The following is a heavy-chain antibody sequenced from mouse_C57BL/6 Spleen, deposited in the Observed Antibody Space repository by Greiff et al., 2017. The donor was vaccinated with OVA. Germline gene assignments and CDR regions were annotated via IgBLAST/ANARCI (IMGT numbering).Heavy chain of an antibody. Sequence: QVQLQQPGAELVMPGASVKLSCKASGYTFTSYWMHWVKQRPGQGLEWIGEIDPSDSYTNYNQKFKGKSTLTVDKSSSTAYMQLSSLTSEDSAVYYCARIPTTVVASFDYWGQGTTLTVSS. D-gene: IGHD1-1*01. CDR2: IDPSDSYT. V-gene: IGHV1-69*01. CDR1: GYTFTSYW. J-gene: IGHJ2*01. CDR3: ARIPTTVVASFDY.